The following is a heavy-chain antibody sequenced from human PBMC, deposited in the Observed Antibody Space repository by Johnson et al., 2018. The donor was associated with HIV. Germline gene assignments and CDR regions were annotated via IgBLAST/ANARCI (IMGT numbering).Heavy chain of an antibody. CDR1: GFIFDDYG. V-gene: IGHV3-20*01. Sequence: VKLVESGGGVLRPGGSLRLSCAASGFIFDDYGMSWVRQTPGKGLEWVSGINWNSGSIGYADSVKGRFTISRANAKNSLYLQMNSLRVEDTALYHCVRVGKYCGGDCYSGVDVFDIWGQGTMVTVSS. J-gene: IGHJ3*02. D-gene: IGHD2-21*02. CDR3: VRVGKYCGGDCYSGVDVFDI. CDR2: INWNSGSI.